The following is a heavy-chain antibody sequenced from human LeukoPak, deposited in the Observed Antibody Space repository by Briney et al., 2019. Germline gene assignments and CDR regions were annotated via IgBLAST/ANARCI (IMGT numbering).Heavy chain of an antibody. CDR2: ISYDGSNK. J-gene: IGHJ4*02. Sequence: GKSLRLSCAASGFTFSAYGMHWVRLAPGKGLEWVAVISYDGSNKYYADSVKGRFTISRDNSKNTLYLQMNSLRAEDTALYYCAKEGEAAAYFDYWGQGTLVTVSS. V-gene: IGHV3-30*18. D-gene: IGHD6-13*01. CDR1: GFTFSAYG. CDR3: AKEGEAAAYFDY.